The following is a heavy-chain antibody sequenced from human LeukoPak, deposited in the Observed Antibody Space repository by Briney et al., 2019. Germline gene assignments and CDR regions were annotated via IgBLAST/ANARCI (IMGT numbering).Heavy chain of an antibody. J-gene: IGHJ4*02. V-gene: IGHV3-53*01. CDR1: GFTVSSKY. D-gene: IGHD4-23*01. CDR2: IGYSGGDI. CDR3: AKYAPPTTVVTRFFDY. Sequence: GGSLRLSCAASGFTVSSKYMTWVRQAPGKGLEWVSVIGYSGGDIQYADSVKGRFTISRDNSKNTLYRQMNSLRVEDTAVYYCAKYAPPTTVVTRFFDYWGQGTLVTVSS.